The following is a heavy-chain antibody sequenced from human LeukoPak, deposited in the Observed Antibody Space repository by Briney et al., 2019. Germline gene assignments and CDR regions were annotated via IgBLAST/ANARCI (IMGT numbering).Heavy chain of an antibody. Sequence: ASVKVSCKASGYTFTSYDINWVRQATGQGLEWMGWISAYNGNTNYAQKLQGRVTMTTDTSTSTAYMELRSLRSDDTAVYYCARLYYYDSSGYSDYWGQGTLVTVSS. CDR3: ARLYYYDSSGYSDY. CDR1: GYTFTSYD. J-gene: IGHJ4*02. D-gene: IGHD3-22*01. V-gene: IGHV1-18*01. CDR2: ISAYNGNT.